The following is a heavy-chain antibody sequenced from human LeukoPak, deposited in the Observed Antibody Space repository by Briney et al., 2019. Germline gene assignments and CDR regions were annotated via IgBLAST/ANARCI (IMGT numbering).Heavy chain of an antibody. CDR1: GFTFSSYE. CDR3: AKEGRYGEYLHY. Sequence: PGGSLRLSCAASGFTFSSYEMNWVRQAPGKGLEWVSYISSSGSTIYYADSVKGRFTISRDNSKNTVYLQMNSLRPDDTAVYYCAKEGRYGEYLHYWGQGTLVTVSS. J-gene: IGHJ4*02. CDR2: ISSSGSTI. V-gene: IGHV3-48*03. D-gene: IGHD4-17*01.